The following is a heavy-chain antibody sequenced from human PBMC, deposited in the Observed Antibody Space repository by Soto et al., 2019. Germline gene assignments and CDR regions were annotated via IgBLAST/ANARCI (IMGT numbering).Heavy chain of an antibody. J-gene: IGHJ3*02. CDR2: IYSGGST. CDR1: GFTVSSNY. CDR3: ARAFYNWGEAFDI. V-gene: IGHV3-66*02. Sequence: GGSLRLSCAASGFTVSSNYMSWVRQAPGKGLEWVSVIYSGGSTYYADSVKGRFIISRDNSKNTLYLQMNSLRAEDTAVYYCARAFYNWGEAFDIWGQGTMVTVSS. D-gene: IGHD1-20*01.